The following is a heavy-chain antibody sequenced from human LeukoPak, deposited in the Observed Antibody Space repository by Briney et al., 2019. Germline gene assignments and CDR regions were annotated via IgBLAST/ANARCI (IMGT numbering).Heavy chain of an antibody. V-gene: IGHV4-34*01. CDR2: INHSGST. D-gene: IGHD3-10*01. CDR1: GGSFSGYY. Sequence: SETLSLTCAVYGGSFSGYYWSWIRQPPGKGLEWIGEINHSGSTNYNPSLKSRVTISVDTSKNQFSLKLSSVTAADTAVHYCARGGPWWFGYWGQGTLVTVSS. CDR3: ARGGPWWFGY. J-gene: IGHJ4*02.